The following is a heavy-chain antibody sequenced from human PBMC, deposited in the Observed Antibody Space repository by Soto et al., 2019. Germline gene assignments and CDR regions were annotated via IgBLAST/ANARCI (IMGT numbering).Heavy chain of an antibody. D-gene: IGHD6-13*01. CDR3: AKDFPLPAYSSSWPSDY. CDR2: ISGSGGST. V-gene: IGHV3-23*01. CDR1: GFTFSSYA. J-gene: IGHJ4*02. Sequence: PGGSLRLSCAASGFTFSSYAMSWVRQAPGKGLEWVSAISGSGGSTYYADSVKGRFTISRDNSKNTLYLQMNSLRAEDTAVYYCAKDFPLPAYSSSWPSDYWGQGTLVTVSS.